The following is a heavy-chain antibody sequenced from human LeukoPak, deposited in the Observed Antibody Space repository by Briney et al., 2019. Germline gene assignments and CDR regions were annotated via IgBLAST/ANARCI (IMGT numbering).Heavy chain of an antibody. CDR3: ATSEPYYYDSSGYLNY. CDR2: INWNGGST. CDR1: GFTFDDYG. Sequence: GGSLRLSCAASGFTFDDYGMSWVRHAPGKGLEWVSGINWNGGSTGYADSVKGRFTISRDNSKNSLYLQMNSLRTEDTALYYCATSEPYYYDSSGYLNYWGQGTLVTVSS. D-gene: IGHD3-22*01. V-gene: IGHV3-20*04. J-gene: IGHJ4*02.